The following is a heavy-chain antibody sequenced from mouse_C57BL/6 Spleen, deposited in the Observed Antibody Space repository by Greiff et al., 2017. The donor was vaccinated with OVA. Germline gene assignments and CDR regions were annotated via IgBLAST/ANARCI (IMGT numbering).Heavy chain of an antibody. V-gene: IGHV5-6*01. CDR1: GFTFSSYG. CDR2: ISSGGSYT. Sequence: EVMLVESGGDLVKPGGSLKLSCAASGFTFSSYGMSWVRQTPDKRLEWVATISSGGSYTYYPDSVKGRFTISRDNANNTLYLQMSSLKSEDTAMYYCARSSGGSSYVEFGYWGQGTLVTVSA. CDR3: ARSSGGSSYVEFGY. J-gene: IGHJ3*01. D-gene: IGHD1-1*01.